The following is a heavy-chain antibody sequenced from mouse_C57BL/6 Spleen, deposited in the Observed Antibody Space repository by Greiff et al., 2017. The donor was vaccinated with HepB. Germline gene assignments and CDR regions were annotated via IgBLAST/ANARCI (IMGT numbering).Heavy chain of an antibody. CDR3: ASSIYYGRFAY. D-gene: IGHD2-1*01. J-gene: IGHJ3*01. CDR1: GYSITSGYY. Sequence: EVKLMESGPGLVKPSQSLSLTCSVTGYSITSGYYWNWIRQFPGNKLEWMGYISYDGSNNYNPSLKNRISITRDTSKNQFFLKLNSVTTEDTATYYCASSIYYGRFAYWGQGTLVTVSA. CDR2: ISYDGSN. V-gene: IGHV3-6*01.